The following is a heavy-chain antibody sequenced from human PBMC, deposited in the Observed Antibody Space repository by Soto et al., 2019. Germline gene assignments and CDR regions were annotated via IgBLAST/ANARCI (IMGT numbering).Heavy chain of an antibody. D-gene: IGHD2-15*01. CDR1: GGSLSSSSYY. J-gene: IGHJ5*02. CDR2: IYYSGST. Sequence: PPETMSLTCTVSGGSLSSSSYYWGWLRQPPGKGLEWSGSIYYSGSTYYNPSLKSRVTISVDTSKNQFSLKRSSVAAADTAVYCWARFGGGRDVDPWGQGTLVTVSS. CDR3: ARFGGGRDVDP. V-gene: IGHV4-39*01.